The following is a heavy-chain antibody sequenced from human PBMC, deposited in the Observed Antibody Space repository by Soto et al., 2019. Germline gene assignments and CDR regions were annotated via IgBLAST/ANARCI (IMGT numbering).Heavy chain of an antibody. V-gene: IGHV1-8*01. Sequence: ASVKVSCKASRYTFTSYDINWVRQATGQGLEWMGWMNPNSGNTGYAQKFQGRVTMTRNTSISTAYMELSSLRSEDTAVYYCARERSAAGTGWFDPWGQGTLVTVSS. J-gene: IGHJ5*02. CDR2: MNPNSGNT. CDR3: ARERSAAGTGWFDP. D-gene: IGHD6-13*01. CDR1: RYTFTSYD.